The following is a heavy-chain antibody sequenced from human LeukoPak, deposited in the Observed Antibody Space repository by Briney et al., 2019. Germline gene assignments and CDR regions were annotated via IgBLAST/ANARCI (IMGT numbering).Heavy chain of an antibody. CDR3: AKSPIQLWLFDF. J-gene: IGHJ4*02. D-gene: IGHD5-18*01. CDR2: ISYDGSNK. CDR1: GFTFSSYG. V-gene: IGHV3-30*18. Sequence: GGSLRLSCAASGFTFSSYGMHWVRQAPGKGLEWVAVISYDGSNKYYADSVKGRFTISRDNSKNTLYLQMNSLRAEDTAVYYCAKSPIQLWLFDFWGQGTLVTVSS.